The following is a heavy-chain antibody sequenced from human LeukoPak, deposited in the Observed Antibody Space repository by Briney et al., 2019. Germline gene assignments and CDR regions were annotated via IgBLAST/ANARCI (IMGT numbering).Heavy chain of an antibody. V-gene: IGHV4-34*01. CDR3: ARGLRFLEWLRFDY. D-gene: IGHD3-3*01. J-gene: IGHJ4*02. CDR1: GGSFSGYY. Sequence: SETLSLTCAVYGGSFSGYYWSWIRQPPGKGLEWIGEINHSGSTNYNPSLKSRVTISVDTSKIQFSLKLSSVTAADTAVYYCARGLRFLEWLRFDYWGQGTLVTVSS. CDR2: INHSGST.